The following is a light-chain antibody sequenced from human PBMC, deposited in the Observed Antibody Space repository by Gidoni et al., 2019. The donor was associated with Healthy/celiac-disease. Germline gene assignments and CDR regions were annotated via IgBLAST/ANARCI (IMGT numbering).Light chain of an antibody. CDR2: GAS. CDR1: QSVSSSY. CDR3: QQYGSSPPYT. J-gene: IGKJ2*01. V-gene: IGKV3-20*01. Sequence: MVLTQYPGTLSLSPGERATLSCSASQSVSSSYLACYQQKPGQAPSLLIYGASSRATGIPDRFCGSGSGTDFTLTISRLEPEDYAVYYCQQYGSSPPYTFGQGTKLEIK.